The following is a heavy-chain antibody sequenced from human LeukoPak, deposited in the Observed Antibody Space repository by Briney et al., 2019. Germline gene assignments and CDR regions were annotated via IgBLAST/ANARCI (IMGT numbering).Heavy chain of an antibody. J-gene: IGHJ4*02. CDR2: ISCGGSNK. Sequence: GGSLRLSCAASGFTFSNFAFHWVRQAPGKGLEWVAIISCGGSNKYYADSVKGRITISRDNSKNTLYLQMGSLRAEDMAVYYCARTPRGGSYYFDYWGQGTLVTVSS. V-gene: IGHV3-30*14. CDR3: ARTPRGGSYYFDY. CDR1: GFTFSNFA. D-gene: IGHD3-10*01.